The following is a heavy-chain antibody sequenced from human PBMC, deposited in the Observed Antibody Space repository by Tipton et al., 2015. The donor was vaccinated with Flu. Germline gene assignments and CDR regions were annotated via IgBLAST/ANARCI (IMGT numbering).Heavy chain of an antibody. Sequence: QLVQSGGGLVKPGGSLRLSCAASGFDFSDFYMSWIRQDPGKRLEWVSYISDTSTTVDYADSVKGRFTISRDNAKSSLYLQMNGLRAEDTAVYYCARHYDSSGNYFDYWGQGILVTVSS. CDR3: ARHYDSSGNYFDY. V-gene: IGHV3-11*01. CDR2: ISDTSTTV. D-gene: IGHD3-22*01. CDR1: GFDFSDFY. J-gene: IGHJ4*02.